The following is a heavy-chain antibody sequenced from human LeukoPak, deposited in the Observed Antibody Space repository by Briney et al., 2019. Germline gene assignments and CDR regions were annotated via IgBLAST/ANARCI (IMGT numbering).Heavy chain of an antibody. V-gene: IGHV3-23*01. CDR3: AKDLHYYDSSGYEGYYFDY. CDR2: ISGSGGST. Sequence: GGSLRLSCAASGFTFSSYAMSWVRQAPGKGLEWVSAISGSGGSTYYADSVKGRFTISRDNSKNTLYLQMSSLRAEDTAVYYCAKDLHYYDSSGYEGYYFDYWGQGALVTVSS. J-gene: IGHJ4*02. D-gene: IGHD3-22*01. CDR1: GFTFSSYA.